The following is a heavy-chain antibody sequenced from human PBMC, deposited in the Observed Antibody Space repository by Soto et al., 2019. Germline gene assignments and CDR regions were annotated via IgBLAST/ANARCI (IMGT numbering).Heavy chain of an antibody. CDR3: ARGPSTVATWVDS. Sequence: WESLSLSCAASGFTFSNYATHWVRQAPGKGLEYVSAISGKGFSTYYGDSVRGRFIISRDNAKITLHLQMGSRRAEDMAVYYCARGPSTVATWVDSWGQGTGVTVS. D-gene: IGHD4-17*01. V-gene: IGHV3-64*02. J-gene: IGHJ4*02. CDR2: ISGKGFST. CDR1: GFTFSNYA.